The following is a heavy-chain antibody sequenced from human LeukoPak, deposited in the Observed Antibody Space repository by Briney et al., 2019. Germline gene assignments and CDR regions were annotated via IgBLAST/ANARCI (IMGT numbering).Heavy chain of an antibody. J-gene: IGHJ4*02. CDR1: GGSFSGYY. CDR2: INHSGST. D-gene: IGHD6-13*01. V-gene: IGHV4-34*01. Sequence: KPSETLSLTCAVYGGSFSGYYWSWIRQPPGKGLEWIGEINHSGSTNYNPSLKSRVTISVDTSKNQFSLKLSSVTAADTAVYYCARVPSIQYSSTKEGSFDYWGQGTLVTVSS. CDR3: ARVPSIQYSSTKEGSFDY.